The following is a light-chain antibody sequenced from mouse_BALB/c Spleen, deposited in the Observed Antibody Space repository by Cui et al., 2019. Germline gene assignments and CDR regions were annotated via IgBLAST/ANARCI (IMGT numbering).Light chain of an antibody. Sequence: QIVLTQSPAIMSSSVGDEIPLACSASSSVSYMHWYQQKSGTAPKLLIYSTSNLASGVPSRFSGSGSGTFYSLTISSVEAEDAADYYCHQWSSYRTFGGGTKLEIK. CDR1: SSVSY. CDR2: STS. J-gene: IGKJ1*01. V-gene: IGKV4-80*01. CDR3: HQWSSYRT.